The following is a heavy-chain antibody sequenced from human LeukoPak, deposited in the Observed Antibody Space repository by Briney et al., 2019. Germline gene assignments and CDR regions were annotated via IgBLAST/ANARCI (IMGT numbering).Heavy chain of an antibody. J-gene: IGHJ6*02. Sequence: PGGSLRLSCAVSGITLSNYGMSWVRQAPGKGLEWVSGLGRSGENRYYATSVRGRFSISRDNSKDTVYLQMNSLRAEDTAIYYCVKDRPCETCMPMDAWGQGTTVTVSS. CDR2: LGRSGENR. V-gene: IGHV3-23*01. CDR1: GITLSNYG. CDR3: VKDRPCETCMPMDA. D-gene: IGHD2-2*01.